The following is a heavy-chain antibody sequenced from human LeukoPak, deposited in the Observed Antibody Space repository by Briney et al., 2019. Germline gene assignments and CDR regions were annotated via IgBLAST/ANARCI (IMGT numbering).Heavy chain of an antibody. CDR1: GYTFTGYY. CDR3: ARDGYNYSTNSKNYYYYGMDV. D-gene: IGHD5-24*01. J-gene: IGHJ6*02. CDR2: INPNSGGT. V-gene: IGHV1-2*06. Sequence: ASVNVSCKASGYTFTGYYMHWVRQAPGQGLEWMGRINPNSGGTTYAQKFQGRVTMTRDTSISTAYMELSRLRSDDTAVYYCARDGYNYSTNSKNYYYYGMDVWGQGTTVTVSS.